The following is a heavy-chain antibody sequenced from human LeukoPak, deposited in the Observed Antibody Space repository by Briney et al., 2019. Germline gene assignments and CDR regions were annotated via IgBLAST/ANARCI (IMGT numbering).Heavy chain of an antibody. D-gene: IGHD6-13*01. CDR1: AGSISSHY. Sequence: PSETLSLTCSVSAGSISSHYWSWIRQPPGKGLEWIGYIYYSGTTNYNPSLKSRVTISVDTSKNQFSLKLSSVTAADTAVYYCARGVHIAAAQYGYWGQGTLVTVSS. CDR3: ARGVHIAAAQYGY. CDR2: IYYSGTT. J-gene: IGHJ4*02. V-gene: IGHV4-59*11.